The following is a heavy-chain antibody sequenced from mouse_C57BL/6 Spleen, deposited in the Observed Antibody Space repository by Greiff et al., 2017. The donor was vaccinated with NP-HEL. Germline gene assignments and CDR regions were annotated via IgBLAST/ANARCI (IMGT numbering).Heavy chain of an antibody. CDR2: IYPGDGDT. CDR1: GYAFSSYW. Sequence: QVQLQQSGAELVKPGASVKISCKASGYAFSSYWMNWVKQRPGKGLEWIGQIYPGDGDTNYNGKFKGKATLTADKSSSTAYMQLSSLTSEDSAVYFCASTYSNYLYYAMDYWGQGTSVTVSS. D-gene: IGHD2-5*01. CDR3: ASTYSNYLYYAMDY. J-gene: IGHJ4*01. V-gene: IGHV1-80*01.